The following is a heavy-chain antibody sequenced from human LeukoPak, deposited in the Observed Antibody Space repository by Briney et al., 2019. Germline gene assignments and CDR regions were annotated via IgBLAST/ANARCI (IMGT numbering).Heavy chain of an antibody. D-gene: IGHD6-13*01. CDR3: ARSRGYFDY. Sequence: SETLSLTCTVSGGSISSYYWSWIRQPPGKGLEWIGYIYYSGSTDYNPSLKSRVTISVDTSKNQFSLKLSSVTAADTALYYCARSRGYFDYWGQGTLVTVSS. V-gene: IGHV4-59*01. CDR2: IYYSGST. CDR1: GGSISSYY. J-gene: IGHJ4*02.